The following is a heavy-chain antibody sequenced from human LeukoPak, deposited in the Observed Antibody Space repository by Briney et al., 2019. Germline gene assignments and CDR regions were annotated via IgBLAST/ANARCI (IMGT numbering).Heavy chain of an antibody. D-gene: IGHD3-10*01. CDR2: ISSSSTI. Sequence: GGSLRLSCAASGFTFSSYSMNWVRQAPGKGLEWVSYISSSSTIYYADSVKGRFTISRDNAKNSLYLQMNSLRDEDTAVYYCARVSRGSFDYWGQGTLVTVSS. V-gene: IGHV3-48*02. CDR3: ARVSRGSFDY. CDR1: GFTFSSYS. J-gene: IGHJ4*02.